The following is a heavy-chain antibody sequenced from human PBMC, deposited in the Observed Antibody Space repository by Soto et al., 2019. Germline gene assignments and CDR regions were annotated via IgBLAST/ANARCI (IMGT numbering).Heavy chain of an antibody. J-gene: IGHJ6*02. CDR2: IYYSGST. CDR1: GGSISSGGYY. Sequence: QVQLQESGPGLVKPSQTLSLTCTVSGGSISSGGYYWSWIRQPPGNGLEWIGYIYYSGSTYYNPSITSRVTISVDTSKNQYSLKLSSVTAADTAVYYCARGGNWNYVPYYYYGMDVWGQGTTVTVSS. V-gene: IGHV4-31*03. D-gene: IGHD1-7*01. CDR3: ARGGNWNYVPYYYYGMDV.